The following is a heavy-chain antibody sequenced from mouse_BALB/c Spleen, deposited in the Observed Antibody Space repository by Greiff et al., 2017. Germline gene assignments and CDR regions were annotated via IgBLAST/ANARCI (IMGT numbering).Heavy chain of an antibody. CDR2: IRLKSNNYAT. CDR1: GFTFSNYW. J-gene: IGHJ3*01. V-gene: IGHV6-6*02. CDR3: TRRGTTATFAY. Sequence: EVKLVESGGGLVQPGGSMKLSCVASGFTFSNYWMNWVRQSPEKGLEWVAEIRLKSNNYATHYAESVKGRFTISRDDSKSSVYLQMNNLRAEDTGIYYCTRRGTTATFAYWGQGTLVTVSA. D-gene: IGHD1-2*01.